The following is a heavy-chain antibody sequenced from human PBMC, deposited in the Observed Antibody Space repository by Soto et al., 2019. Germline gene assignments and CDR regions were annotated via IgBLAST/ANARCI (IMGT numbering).Heavy chain of an antibody. D-gene: IGHD2-15*01. J-gene: IGHJ3*02. V-gene: IGHV3-15*01. Sequence: GGSLRLSCAASGFTFSNAWMSWVRQAPGKGLEWVGRIKSKTDGGTTDYAAPVKGRFTISRDDSKNTLYLQMNSLKTEDTAVYYCTTDIYSYSRPAFDIWGQGTIVTVSS. CDR2: IKSKTDGGTT. CDR1: GFTFSNAW. CDR3: TTDIYSYSRPAFDI.